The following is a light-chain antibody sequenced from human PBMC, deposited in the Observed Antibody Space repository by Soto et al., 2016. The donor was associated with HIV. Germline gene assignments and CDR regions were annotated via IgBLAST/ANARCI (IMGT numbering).Light chain of an antibody. CDR2: DDN. CDR3: QVWDSSDHYV. V-gene: IGLV3-21*03. CDR1: NIGTRS. J-gene: IGLJ1*01. Sequence: SYELTQPPSVSVAPGKTARISCGGNNIGTRSVHWYQQKAGQAPALVVYDDNDRPSGIPERFSGSNSGNTATLTISRVEAGDEADYYCQVWDSSDHYVFGTGTKVTVL.